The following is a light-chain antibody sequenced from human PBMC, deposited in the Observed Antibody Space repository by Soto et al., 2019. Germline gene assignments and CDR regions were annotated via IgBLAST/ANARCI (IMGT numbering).Light chain of an antibody. CDR3: QHYNSYSEA. CDR2: KAS. Sequence: IHMNNSPATVSGSLGDRFTITCRSSQTISSWLAWYQQKPGKAPKLLIYKASTLKSGVPSRFSGSGSGTEFTLTISSLQPDDFATYYCQHYNSYSEAFGQGTKVDI. CDR1: QTISSW. V-gene: IGKV1-5*03. J-gene: IGKJ1*01.